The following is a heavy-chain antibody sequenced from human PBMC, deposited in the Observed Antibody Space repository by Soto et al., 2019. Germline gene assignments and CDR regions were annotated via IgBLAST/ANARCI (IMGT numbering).Heavy chain of an antibody. CDR2: IYYSGST. D-gene: IGHD2-2*01. Sequence: PSETLSLTCTVPGGSISSYYWSWIRQPPGKGLEWIGYIYYSGSTNYNPSLKSRVTISVDTSKNQFSLKLSSVTAADTAVYYCARRLGYCSSTSCYRRGLYYYYGMDVWGQGTTVTVSS. V-gene: IGHV4-59*01. J-gene: IGHJ6*02. CDR3: ARRLGYCSSTSCYRRGLYYYYGMDV. CDR1: GGSISSYY.